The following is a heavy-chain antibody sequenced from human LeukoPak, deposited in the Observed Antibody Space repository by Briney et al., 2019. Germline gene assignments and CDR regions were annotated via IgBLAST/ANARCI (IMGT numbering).Heavy chain of an antibody. V-gene: IGHV4-39*01. J-gene: IGHJ5*02. CDR2: IYYSGST. D-gene: IGHD4-11*01. Sequence: SETLSLTCTVSGGSISSSNYYWGWIRQPPGKGLEWIGSIYYSGSTYYNPSLKSRVTISGDTSKNQFSLKLTSVTAADTSVYYCARHDYSTNWFDPWGQGTLVTVSS. CDR3: ARHDYSTNWFDP. CDR1: GGSISSSNYY.